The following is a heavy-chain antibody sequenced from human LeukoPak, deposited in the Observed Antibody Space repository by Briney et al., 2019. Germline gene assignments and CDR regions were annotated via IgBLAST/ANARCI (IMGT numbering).Heavy chain of an antibody. J-gene: IGHJ4*02. CDR2: ISAYNGNT. D-gene: IGHD1-7*01. V-gene: IGHV1-18*01. CDR1: GYTFTSYG. CDR3: ARISWNSRAFDF. Sequence: ASVNVSCKASGYTFTSYGISWVRQAPGQGLEWMGWISAYNGNTNYPQKLQGRVTMTTDTSTSTAYMELRSLRSDDTAVYYCARISWNSRAFDFWGLGTLVTVSS.